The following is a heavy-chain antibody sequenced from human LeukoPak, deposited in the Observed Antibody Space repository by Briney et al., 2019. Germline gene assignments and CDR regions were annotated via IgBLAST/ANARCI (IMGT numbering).Heavy chain of an antibody. Sequence: SETLSLTCAVYGGSFSGYYWSWIRQPPGKGLEWIGSIYHSGSTHYNPSLKSRVTISVDASKNQFSLRLSSVTAADTAVYYCASGSYSFYYMDVWGKGTTVTVSS. V-gene: IGHV4-34*01. CDR1: GGSFSGYY. CDR3: ASGSYSFYYMDV. CDR2: IYHSGST. J-gene: IGHJ6*03. D-gene: IGHD1-26*01.